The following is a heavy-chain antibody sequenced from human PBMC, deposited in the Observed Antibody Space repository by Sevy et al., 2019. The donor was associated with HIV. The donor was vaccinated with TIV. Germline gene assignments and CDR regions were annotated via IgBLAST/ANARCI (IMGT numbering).Heavy chain of an antibody. J-gene: IGHJ4*02. CDR1: GLTDSSNF. CDR2: IYIGGST. V-gene: IGHV3-53*01. D-gene: IGHD3-3*01. Sequence: GGSLRLSCAASGLTDSSNFMSWVRQAPGKGLEWVSVIYIGGSTYYADSVKGRFTISRDNSKNTLYLQMNSLRVEDTAVYYCARGKHISDYYGSFDYWGQGTLVTVSS. CDR3: ARGKHISDYYGSFDY.